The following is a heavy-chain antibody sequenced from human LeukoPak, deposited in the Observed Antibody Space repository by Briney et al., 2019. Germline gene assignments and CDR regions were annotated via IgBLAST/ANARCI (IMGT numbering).Heavy chain of an antibody. CDR3: ARDRSVVNFDF. Sequence: GGSLRLSXAASGFPFSTFSMHWVRQAPGRGLEWVSYITGTSSATYYADSVKGRFTISRDNAKNSLYLQMNSLRAEDTAVYYCARDRSVVNFDFWGQGTLVTVSS. CDR2: ITGTSSAT. V-gene: IGHV3-48*01. J-gene: IGHJ4*02. D-gene: IGHD3-16*02. CDR1: GFPFSTFS.